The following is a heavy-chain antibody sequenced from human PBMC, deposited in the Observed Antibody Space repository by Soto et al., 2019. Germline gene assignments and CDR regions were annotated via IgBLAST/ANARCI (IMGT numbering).Heavy chain of an antibody. Sequence: VQLVESGGGLVQPGGSLRLSCAASGFAFGSYWMHWLRQAPGKALVWVSRISQDGAIATQADSVKGRFTISRDNAKNTLFLQMNSLRADDTAVYYCLRDQRHWNEFADQWGQGTLVTVSS. CDR3: LRDQRHWNEFADQ. CDR2: ISQDGAIA. D-gene: IGHD1-1*01. J-gene: IGHJ4*02. CDR1: GFAFGSYW. V-gene: IGHV3-74*01.